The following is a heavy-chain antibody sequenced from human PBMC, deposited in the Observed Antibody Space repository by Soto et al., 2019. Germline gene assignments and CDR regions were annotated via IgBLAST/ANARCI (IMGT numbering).Heavy chain of an antibody. CDR2: IYYSGNT. D-gene: IGHD1-1*01. Sequence: QVRLQEWGPGLVKPSQTLSLKCSVSGGSITTGGRYWSWIRQLPGKGLEWIGDIYYSGNTYYHASLKSRVTISVEAAKNHFSLKLSSVTAADTAVYYCAQALVFTGGDGFDIWGQGRLVTVSS. CDR1: GGSITTGGRY. J-gene: IGHJ3*02. V-gene: IGHV4-31*02. CDR3: AQALVFTGGDGFDI.